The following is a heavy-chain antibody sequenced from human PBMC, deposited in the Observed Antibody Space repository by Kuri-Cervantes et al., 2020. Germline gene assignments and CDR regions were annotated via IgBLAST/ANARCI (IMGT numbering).Heavy chain of an antibody. J-gene: IGHJ5*02. CDR2: ISPYNNNT. Sequence: ASVKVSCKASGYTFTTYGISWVRQAPGQGLEWMGWISPYNNNTNYAQKFQERVTITRDMSTSTAYMELSSLRSEDTAVYYCAAMTTVTPNWFDPWGQGTLVTVSS. CDR3: AAMTTVTPNWFDP. D-gene: IGHD4-17*01. CDR1: GYTFTTYG. V-gene: IGHV1-18*01.